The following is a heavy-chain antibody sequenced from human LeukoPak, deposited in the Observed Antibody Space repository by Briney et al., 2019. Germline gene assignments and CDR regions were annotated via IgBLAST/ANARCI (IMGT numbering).Heavy chain of an antibody. CDR2: INWNGGGT. V-gene: IGHV3-20*01. J-gene: IGHJ4*02. CDR1: GFTLAEYA. Sequence: GGSLRPSCAASGFTLAEYAIGGVRQAPGKGLEWVSGINWNGGGTTYAHSVKGRFTISRDNAKNSLYLQMNSLRAEDTALYHCARVVGLEVVNPHYFDYWGQGTLVTVSS. CDR3: ARVVGLEVVNPHYFDY. D-gene: IGHD3-22*01.